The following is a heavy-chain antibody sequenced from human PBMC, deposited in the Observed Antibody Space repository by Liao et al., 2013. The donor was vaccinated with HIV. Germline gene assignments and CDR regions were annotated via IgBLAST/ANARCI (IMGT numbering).Heavy chain of an antibody. CDR1: GASFSGYY. CDR3: ARGGIATIGTRRDF. V-gene: IGHV4-34*01. CDR2: INHSGST. D-gene: IGHD5-12*01. Sequence: QVQLQQWGAGLLKPSETLSLTCAVYGASFSGYYWGWIRQPPGKGLEWIGEINHSGSTNYNASLKSRVSISVDTSKNQFSLKLSSVTAADTAVYYCARGGIATIGTRRDFWGQGTLVTVSS. J-gene: IGHJ4*02.